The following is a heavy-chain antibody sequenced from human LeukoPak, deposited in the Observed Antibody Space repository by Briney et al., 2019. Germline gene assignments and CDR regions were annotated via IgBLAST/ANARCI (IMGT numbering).Heavy chain of an antibody. CDR3: ASLRWYCIDY. CDR2: ISGSGRTI. Sequence: PGGSLRLSCAASGFTFSDYYMSWIRQAPGKGLEWVSYISGSGRTIFYADSVKGRFTISRDNAKNSLYLQVDSLRVEDTAVYYCASLRWYCIDYWAREPWSPSPQ. CDR1: GFTFSDYY. J-gene: IGHJ4*02. V-gene: IGHV3-11*01. D-gene: IGHD4-23*01.